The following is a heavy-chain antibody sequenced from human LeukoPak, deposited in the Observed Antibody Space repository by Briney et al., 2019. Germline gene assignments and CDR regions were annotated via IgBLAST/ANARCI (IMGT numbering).Heavy chain of an antibody. CDR3: AREFRGSSNLDY. D-gene: IGHD1-26*01. CDR2: MNPISGNT. V-gene: IGHV1-8*01. J-gene: IGHJ4*02. Sequence: ASVKVSCKASGYTFTSYDINWVRQATGQGLEWMGWMNPISGNTGHAQKFQGRVTMTRDTSISTAYMELSSLRSEDTAVYYCAREFRGSSNLDYWGQGTLVTVSS. CDR1: GYTFTSYD.